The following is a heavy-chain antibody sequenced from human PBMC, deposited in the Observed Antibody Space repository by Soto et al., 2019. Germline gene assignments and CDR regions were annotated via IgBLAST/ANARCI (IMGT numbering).Heavy chain of an antibody. J-gene: IGHJ4*02. CDR2: INAGNGNT. Sequence: ASVKVSCKASGYTFTNYAMHWVRQAPGQRLEWMGWINAGNGNTKYSQKFQGRVTITRDTSTSTAYMELSSLRSEDTAVYYCARAAYYYESSGYYPGDYWGQGTLVTVSS. D-gene: IGHD3-22*01. CDR1: GYTFTNYA. V-gene: IGHV1-3*01. CDR3: ARAAYYYESSGYYPGDY.